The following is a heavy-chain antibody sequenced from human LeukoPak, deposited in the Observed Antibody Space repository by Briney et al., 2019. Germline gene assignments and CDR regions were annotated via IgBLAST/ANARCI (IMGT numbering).Heavy chain of an antibody. D-gene: IGHD2-8*01. CDR1: GYSFTGYY. CDR3: ARGGLRVMVYRLYYMDV. Sequence: ASVKVSCKASGYSFTGYYMHWVRQAPGQGLEWMGWINPNSGDTKYAQKFQGRVTMTRDTSISTAYMELTRLRSDDTAVYYCARGGLRVMVYRLYYMDVWGKGATVTVSS. CDR2: INPNSGDT. J-gene: IGHJ6*03. V-gene: IGHV1-2*02.